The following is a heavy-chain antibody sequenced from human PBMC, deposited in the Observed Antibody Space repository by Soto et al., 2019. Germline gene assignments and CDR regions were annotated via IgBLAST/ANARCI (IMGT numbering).Heavy chain of an antibody. V-gene: IGHV3-48*01. J-gene: IGHJ3*02. D-gene: IGHD2-21*01. CDR1: EFTFTSYS. CDR2: IRGTT. CDR3: ARDDSFAFDI. Sequence: GGSLRLSCAASEFTFTSYSMHWVRQAPGKGLEWVSYIRGTTHYADSVKGRFTISRDNARSSLYLQMNSLRADDTAVYYCARDDSFAFDIWGQGTMVTVSS.